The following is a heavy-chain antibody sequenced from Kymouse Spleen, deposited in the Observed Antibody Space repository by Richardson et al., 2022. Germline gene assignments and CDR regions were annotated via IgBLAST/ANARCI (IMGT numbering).Heavy chain of an antibody. CDR2: IKQDGSEK. J-gene: IGHJ3*02. D-gene: IGHD1-7*01. Sequence: EVQLVESGGGLVQPGGSLRLSCAASGFTFSSYWMSWVRQAPGKGLEWVANIKQDGSEKYYVDSVKGRFTISRDNAKNSLYLQMNSLRAEDTAVYYCARGNNWNYGDAFDIWGQGTMVTVSS. CDR1: GFTFSSYW. V-gene: IGHV3-7*01. CDR3: ARGNNWNYGDAFDI.